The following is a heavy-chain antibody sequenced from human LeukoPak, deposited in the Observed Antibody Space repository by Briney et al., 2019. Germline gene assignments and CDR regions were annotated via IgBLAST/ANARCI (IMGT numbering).Heavy chain of an antibody. Sequence: GGSLRLSCAASGFTFSSYEMNWVRQAPGKGLEWVANIKQDGSEKYYVDSVKGRFTISRDNAKNSLYLQMNSLRAEDTAVYYCAGVATRYNWFDPWGQGTLVTVSS. V-gene: IGHV3-7*01. CDR1: GFTFSSYE. CDR3: AGVATRYNWFDP. J-gene: IGHJ5*02. CDR2: IKQDGSEK. D-gene: IGHD5-12*01.